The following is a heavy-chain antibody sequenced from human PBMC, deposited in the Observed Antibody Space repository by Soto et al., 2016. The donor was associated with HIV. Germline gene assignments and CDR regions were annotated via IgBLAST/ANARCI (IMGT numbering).Heavy chain of an antibody. CDR1: GLTFRDYY. D-gene: IGHD3-10*01. CDR3: ARDFVDGSGTYPPSDYGMDV. J-gene: IGHJ6*02. CDR2: ISGNTIYT. Sequence: QVQLVESGGGLVKPGGSLKLTCVASGLTFRDYYMSWIRQAPGKGLEWLSYISGNTIYTHYADSVKGRFSISRDNAKNSLYLQMNSLRAEDSAVYFCARDFVDGSGTYPPSDYGMDVWGQGTTVTVSS. V-gene: IGHV3-11*05.